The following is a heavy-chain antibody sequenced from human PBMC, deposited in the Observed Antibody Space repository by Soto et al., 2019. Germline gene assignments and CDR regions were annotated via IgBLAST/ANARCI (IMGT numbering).Heavy chain of an antibody. CDR2: INPSGGST. CDR1: GYTFTSYY. J-gene: IGHJ6*02. D-gene: IGHD1-20*01. CDR3: ARGPAGITGTTPNLYYYYYGMDV. Sequence: GASVKVSCKASGYTFTSYYMHWVRQAPGQGLEWMGIINPSGGSTSYAQKFQGRVTMTRDTSTSTVYMELSSLRSEDTAVYYCARGPAGITGTTPNLYYYYYGMDVWGQGTTVTVSS. V-gene: IGHV1-46*01.